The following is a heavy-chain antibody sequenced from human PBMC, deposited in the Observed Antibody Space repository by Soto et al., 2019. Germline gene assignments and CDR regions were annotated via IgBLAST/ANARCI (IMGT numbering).Heavy chain of an antibody. J-gene: IGHJ4*02. CDR3: AKGPGSGSYPTVTGMDY. D-gene: IGHD3-10*01. V-gene: IGHV3-23*01. CDR2: ISGSGGST. Sequence: GGSLRLSCAASGFTFSIYAMNWVRQAPGKGLEWVSAISGSGGSTYYADSVKGRFTISRDNSKNTLYLQMNSLSAEDTAVYYCAKGPGSGSYPTVTGMDYWGQGTLVTVSS. CDR1: GFTFSIYA.